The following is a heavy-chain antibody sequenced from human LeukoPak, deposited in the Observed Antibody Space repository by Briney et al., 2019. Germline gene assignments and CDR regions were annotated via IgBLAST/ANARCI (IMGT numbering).Heavy chain of an antibody. J-gene: IGHJ3*02. V-gene: IGHV1-18*01. Sequence: ASVKVSCKASSYTFTSYGISWVRQAPGQGLEWMGWISAYNGNTNYAQKLQGRVTMTTDTSTSTAYMELRSLRSDDTAVYYCARETEQLLPDALDIWGQGTMVTVSS. D-gene: IGHD6-13*01. CDR1: SYTFTSYG. CDR2: ISAYNGNT. CDR3: ARETEQLLPDALDI.